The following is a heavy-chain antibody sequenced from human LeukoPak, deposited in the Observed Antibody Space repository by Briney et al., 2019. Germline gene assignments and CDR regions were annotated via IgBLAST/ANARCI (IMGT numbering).Heavy chain of an antibody. CDR3: ARNDFWSGYYTGTVPPTYGMDV. D-gene: IGHD3-3*01. CDR2: IIPIFGTA. CDR1: GYTFTSYA. V-gene: IGHV1-69*13. J-gene: IGHJ6*02. Sequence: SVKVSCKASGYTFTSYAISWVRQAPGQGLEWMGGIIPIFGTANYAQKFQGRVTITADESTSTAYMELSSLRSEDTAVYYCARNDFWSGYYTGTVPPTYGMDVWGQGTTVTVSS.